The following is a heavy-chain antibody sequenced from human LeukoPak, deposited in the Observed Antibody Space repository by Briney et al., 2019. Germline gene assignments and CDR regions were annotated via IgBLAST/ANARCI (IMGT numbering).Heavy chain of an antibody. CDR3: ARDTSPWSDSSYFDALDL. CDR2: INQDGSKE. J-gene: IGHJ3*01. V-gene: IGHV3-7*01. Sequence: PGGSLRLSCATSGISFSDDWMTWVRQAQGKGLEWMANINQDGSKENYVDSVRGRFTISRDNTKNSLFLQMNSLRAEDTAIYYCARDTSPWSDSSYFDALDLWGQGTMVTVSS. CDR1: GISFSDDW. D-gene: IGHD6-13*01.